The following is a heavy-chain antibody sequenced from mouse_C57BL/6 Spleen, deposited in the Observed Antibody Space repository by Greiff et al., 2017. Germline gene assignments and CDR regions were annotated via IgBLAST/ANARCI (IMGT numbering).Heavy chain of an antibody. CDR3: ARYEDSSGYGAY. V-gene: IGHV1-55*01. CDR2: IYPGSGST. D-gene: IGHD3-2*02. CDR1: GYTFTSYW. J-gene: IGHJ3*01. Sequence: VQLQQPGAELVKPGASVKMSCKASGYTFTSYWITWVKQRPGQGLEWIGDIYPGSGSTNYNEKFKSKATLTVDKSSSTAYMQLSSLTSEDSAVXYCARYEDSSGYGAYWGQGTLVTVSA.